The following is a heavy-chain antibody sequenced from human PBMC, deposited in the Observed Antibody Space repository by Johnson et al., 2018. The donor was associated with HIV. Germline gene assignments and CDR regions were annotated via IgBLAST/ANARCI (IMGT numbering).Heavy chain of an antibody. CDR3: ARTNSGSYYHPGAFDI. Sequence: VQLVESGGGLIQPGGSLRLSCAASGFTVSSNYMSWVRQAPGKGLEWVSVIYSGGTTYYADSVKGRFTISRDNSKNTLYLQMNSLRAEDTAGYYCARTNSGSYYHPGAFDIWGQGTMVTVSS. D-gene: IGHD3-10*01. V-gene: IGHV3-53*01. J-gene: IGHJ3*02. CDR2: IYSGGTT. CDR1: GFTVSSNY.